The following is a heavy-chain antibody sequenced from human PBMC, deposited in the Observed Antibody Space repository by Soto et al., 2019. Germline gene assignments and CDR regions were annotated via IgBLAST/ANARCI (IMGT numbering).Heavy chain of an antibody. Sequence: EVQLVESGGGLVQPGGSLRLSCAASGFTFSSYSMNWVRRAPGKGLEWVSYISSSSSPIYYADSVKGRFTISRDTAKNSLYLETNSLRVEHTAVYYWEVASTSRNGDFDPWGRGTLVTVSS. CDR3: EVASTSRNGDFDP. D-gene: IGHD2-2*01. CDR2: ISSSSSPI. V-gene: IGHV3-48*01. CDR1: GFTFSSYS. J-gene: IGHJ2*01.